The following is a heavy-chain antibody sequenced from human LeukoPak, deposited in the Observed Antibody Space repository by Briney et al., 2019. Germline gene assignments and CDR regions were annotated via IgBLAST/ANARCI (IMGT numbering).Heavy chain of an antibody. J-gene: IGHJ4*02. CDR1: GSSFSSYW. D-gene: IGHD5-18*01. Sequence: GESLQISCKCSGSSFSSYWIGWVRQMPGKGLEWMGIIYPGDSDTRYSPSFQGQVTISADKSISTAYLQWSSLKASDTAMYYCARTGSSYGLPYYFDYWGQGTLVTVSS. V-gene: IGHV5-51*01. CDR3: ARTGSSYGLPYYFDY. CDR2: IYPGDSDT.